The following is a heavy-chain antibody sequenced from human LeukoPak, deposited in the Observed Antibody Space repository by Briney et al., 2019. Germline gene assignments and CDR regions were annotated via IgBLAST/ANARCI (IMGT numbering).Heavy chain of an antibody. D-gene: IGHD4-11*01. V-gene: IGHV3-23*01. CDR2: ITYDGGNT. J-gene: IGHJ4*02. CDR1: GFSFSDFA. Sequence: PGGSLRLSCAASGFSFSDFAMTWVRQAPGRRLEWVSTITYDGGNTYYADSVKGRFTISRDNSKSTLYLHMDGLGGEDTAIYYCAKGYSNVDYWGQGALVTVSS. CDR3: AKGYSNVDY.